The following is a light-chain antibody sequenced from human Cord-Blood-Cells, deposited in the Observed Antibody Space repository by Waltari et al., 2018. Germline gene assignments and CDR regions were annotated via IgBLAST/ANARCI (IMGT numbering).Light chain of an antibody. CDR2: DNN. J-gene: IGLJ1*01. CDR3: GTWDSSLSAPYV. Sequence: QSVFTQPPSVPAAPAQMVTLSCSASSPNIGTNYVSWYQQLPGTAPKLLIYDNNKRPSGIPDRFSGSKSGTSATLGITGLQTGDEADYYCGTWDSSLSAPYVFGTGTKVTVL. V-gene: IGLV1-51*01. CDR1: SPNIGTNY.